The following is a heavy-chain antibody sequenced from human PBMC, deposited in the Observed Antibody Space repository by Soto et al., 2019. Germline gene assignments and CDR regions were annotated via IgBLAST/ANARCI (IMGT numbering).Heavy chain of an antibody. V-gene: IGHV1-69*13. CDR3: ARPGFRGEEYYYYGMDV. J-gene: IGHJ6*02. D-gene: IGHD3-16*01. Sequence: ASVKVSCKASGGTFSSYAISWVRQAPGQGLEWMGGIIPIFGTANYAQKFQGRVTITADESTSTAYMELSSLRSEDTAVYYCARPGFRGEEYYYYGMDVWGQGTTATVSS. CDR2: IIPIFGTA. CDR1: GGTFSSYA.